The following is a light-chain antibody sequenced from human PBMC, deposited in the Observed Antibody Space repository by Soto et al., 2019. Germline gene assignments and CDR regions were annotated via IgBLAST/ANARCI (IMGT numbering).Light chain of an antibody. V-gene: IGKV1-5*01. Sequence: DIQMTQSPSTLSASVRDRVTISCRASQPISNWLAWYQQKPGKAPKLLIYDSSSLETGVPPRFSGTGSGTQYTLTISSLQPDDSATYYCQQYNSDPYTFGQGTRLQIK. CDR3: QQYNSDPYT. CDR1: QPISNW. CDR2: DSS. J-gene: IGKJ2*01.